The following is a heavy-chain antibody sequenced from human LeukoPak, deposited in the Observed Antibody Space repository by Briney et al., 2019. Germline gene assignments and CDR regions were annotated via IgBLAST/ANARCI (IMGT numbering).Heavy chain of an antibody. J-gene: IGHJ4*02. CDR1: GFTFSDY. CDR3: ASGGSYYYDSSGYPY. CDR2: ISDSGATI. V-gene: IGHV3-11*01. D-gene: IGHD3-22*01. Sequence: PGGSLRLSCAASGFTFSDYMSWIRQAPGKGLEWVSYISDSGATIYYADSVKGRFTISRDNSKNSLYLQMNSLRAEDTAMYYCASGGSYYYDSSGYPYWGQGTLVTVSS.